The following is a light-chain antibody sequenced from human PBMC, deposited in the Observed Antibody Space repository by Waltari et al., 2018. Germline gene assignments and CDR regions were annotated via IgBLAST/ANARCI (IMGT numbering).Light chain of an antibody. CDR3: QNHERLPAT. Sequence: EVVLTQSPGTLSLSPGETATLSCRASQSVGRYLAWYQQKSGQAPRLLIYGAFSRATGIPDGFSGSGSGTDFSLTISRLEAEDFAVYYCQNHERLPATFGQGTKVEIK. V-gene: IGKV3-20*01. CDR2: GAF. J-gene: IGKJ1*01. CDR1: QSVGRY.